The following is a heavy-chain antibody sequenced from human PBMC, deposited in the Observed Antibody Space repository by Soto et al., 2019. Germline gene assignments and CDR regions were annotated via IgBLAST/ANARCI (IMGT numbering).Heavy chain of an antibody. D-gene: IGHD1-26*01. CDR2: IYYSGST. CDR1: GGSISSYY. CDR3: ARGYMLGANYFDY. J-gene: IGHJ4*02. V-gene: IGHV4-59*01. Sequence: SETLSLTCTVSGGSISSYYWSWIRQPPGKGLEWIGHIYYSGSTNYNPSLKSRVTISVDTSKNQFSLKLSSVTAADTAVFYCARGYMLGANYFDYWGQGTLVTVSS.